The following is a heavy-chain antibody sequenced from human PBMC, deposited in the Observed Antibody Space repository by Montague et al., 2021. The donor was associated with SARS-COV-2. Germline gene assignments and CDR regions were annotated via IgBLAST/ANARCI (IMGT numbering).Heavy chain of an antibody. J-gene: IGHJ5*02. CDR3: ARLISMSRGPIRHYLWFDP. V-gene: IGHV4-4*02. D-gene: IGHD3-10*01. CDR1: GDSIISNNW. Sequence: SETLSLTCAVSGDSIISNNWGSWVRQTPHKGLEWIGEIYHLGGTKYNPSLESRITMSIDKSNNQFSLTLTSVTAADTAVYHCARLISMSRGPIRHYLWFDPWGPGTLVTVSS. CDR2: IYHLGGT.